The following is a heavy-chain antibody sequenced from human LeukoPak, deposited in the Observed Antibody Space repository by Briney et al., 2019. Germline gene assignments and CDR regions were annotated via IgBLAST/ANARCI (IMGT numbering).Heavy chain of an antibody. D-gene: IGHD1-1*01. Sequence: GGSLRLSCALSGFTFSSYAMSWVREAPGKGLEWVSTISNSDDKTYYADSVKGRFTISRDNSKNTLYLQIYSLTAEDTATYYCAKATGNLGNWGQGTQVTVSS. J-gene: IGHJ4*02. CDR2: ISNSDDKT. V-gene: IGHV3-23*01. CDR3: AKATGNLGN. CDR1: GFTFSSYA.